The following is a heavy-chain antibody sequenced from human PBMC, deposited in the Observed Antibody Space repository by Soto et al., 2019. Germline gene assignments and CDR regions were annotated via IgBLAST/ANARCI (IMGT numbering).Heavy chain of an antibody. CDR1: GFTFSSYA. V-gene: IGHV3-23*01. CDR3: AKALLTLGYCSGGSCNGFDY. J-gene: IGHJ4*02. CDR2: ISGSGGST. Sequence: GGSLRLSCAASGFTFSSYAMSWVRQAPGKGLEWVSAISGSGGSTYYADSVKGRFTISRDNSKNTLYLQMNSLRAEDSAVYYCAKALLTLGYCSGGSCNGFDYWGQGTLVTVSS. D-gene: IGHD2-15*01.